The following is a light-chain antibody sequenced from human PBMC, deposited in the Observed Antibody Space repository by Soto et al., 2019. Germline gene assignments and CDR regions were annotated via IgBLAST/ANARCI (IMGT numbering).Light chain of an antibody. J-gene: IGKJ4*01. Sequence: EIVLTQSPSTLSVSPGERATLSCRASQSVSSYLAWYQQKPGQAPRLLIYDASNMPTGIPARVSGSGSGTKFTRTISSLEPQDFAIYYCQQSSNLPPVTFGGGTKVEIK. CDR2: DAS. CDR3: QQSSNLPPVT. CDR1: QSVSSY. V-gene: IGKV3-11*01.